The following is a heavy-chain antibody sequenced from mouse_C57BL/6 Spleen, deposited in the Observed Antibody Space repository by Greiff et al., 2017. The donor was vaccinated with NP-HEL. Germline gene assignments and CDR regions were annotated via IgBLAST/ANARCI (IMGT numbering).Heavy chain of an antibody. V-gene: IGHV5-12*01. CDR3: ARGWDD. CDR1: GFTFSDYY. J-gene: IGHJ4*01. Sequence: EVQLVESGGGLVQPGGSLKLSCAASGFTFSDYYMYWVRQTPEKRLEWVAYISNGGGSTYYPDTVKGRFTISRDNAKNTLYLQRSRLKAEDTAMYYCARGWDDWGQGTSVTVSS. CDR2: ISNGGGST.